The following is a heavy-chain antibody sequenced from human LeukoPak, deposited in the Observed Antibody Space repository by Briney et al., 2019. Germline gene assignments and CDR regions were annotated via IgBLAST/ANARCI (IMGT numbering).Heavy chain of an antibody. Sequence: ASVKVSCKASGGTFSSYAISWVRQAPGQGLEWMGGIIPIFGTANYAQKFQGRVTITADESTSTAYMELSSLRSEDSAVYYCARAPHCGSDCYTWEYDYWGQGTLVTVSS. CDR3: ARAPHCGSDCYTWEYDY. V-gene: IGHV1-69*13. D-gene: IGHD2-21*02. CDR2: IIPIFGTA. CDR1: GGTFSSYA. J-gene: IGHJ4*02.